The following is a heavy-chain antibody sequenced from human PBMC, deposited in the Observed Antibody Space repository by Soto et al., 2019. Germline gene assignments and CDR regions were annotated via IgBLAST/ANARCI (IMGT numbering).Heavy chain of an antibody. CDR3: AIAESGRGGDHG. CDR1: GHSFDAYI. CDR2: IKHDGSEQ. Sequence: GGSLRLSCAASGHSFDAYIMNWVRQAPGKGLEWVANIKHDGSEQYYVDSVRGRFTISRDNAKSSLYLEMNSLRADDTAVYYCAIAESGRGGDHGWGQGTLVTVSS. V-gene: IGHV3-7*01. D-gene: IGHD3-10*01. J-gene: IGHJ4*02.